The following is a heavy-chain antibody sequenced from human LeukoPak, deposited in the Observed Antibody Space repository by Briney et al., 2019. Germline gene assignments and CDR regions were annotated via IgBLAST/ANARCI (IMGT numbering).Heavy chain of an antibody. Sequence: GASVKVSCKASGGTFSSYAISWVRQAPGQGLEWMGGIIPIFGTANYAQKFQGRVTITADESTSTAYMELSSLRSDDTAVYYCARDLARRIVGATPAYWGQGTLVTASS. CDR2: IIPIFGTA. D-gene: IGHD1-26*01. J-gene: IGHJ4*02. V-gene: IGHV1-69*13. CDR1: GGTFSSYA. CDR3: ARDLARRIVGATPAY.